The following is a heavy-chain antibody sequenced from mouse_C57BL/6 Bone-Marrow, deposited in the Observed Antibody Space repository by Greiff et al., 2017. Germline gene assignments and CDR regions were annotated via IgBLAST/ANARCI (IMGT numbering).Heavy chain of an antibody. CDR2: INPNNGGT. V-gene: IGHV1-26*01. Sequence: EVQLQQSGPELVKPGASVKISCKASGYTFTDYYMNWVNQSHGKSLEWIGDINPNNGGTSYNQKFKGKATLTVDKSSSTAYMELRSLTSEDSAVYYCARLWDYDSDDWGQGTTLTVSS. J-gene: IGHJ2*01. D-gene: IGHD2-4*01. CDR1: GYTFTDYY. CDR3: ARLWDYDSDD.